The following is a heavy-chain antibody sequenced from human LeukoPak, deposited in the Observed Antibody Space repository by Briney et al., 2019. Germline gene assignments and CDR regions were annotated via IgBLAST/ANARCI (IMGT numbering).Heavy chain of an antibody. J-gene: IGHJ5*02. CDR3: ARDGRWAFWSGRPKGWFDP. D-gene: IGHD3-3*01. V-gene: IGHV7-4-1*02. Sequence: ASVKVSCKASGYTFTSYAMNWVRQAPGQGLEWMGWINTNTGNPTYAQGFTGRFVFSLDTSVSTAYLQISSLKAEDTAVYYCARDGRWAFWSGRPKGWFDPWGQGTLVTVSS. CDR1: GYTFTSYA. CDR2: INTNTGNP.